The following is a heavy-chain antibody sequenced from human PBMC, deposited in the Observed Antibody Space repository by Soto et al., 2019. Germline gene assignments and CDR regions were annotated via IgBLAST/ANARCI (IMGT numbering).Heavy chain of an antibody. Sequence: PGGSLRLSCAASGFTFDDYAMHWVRQAPGKGLEWVSGISWNSGSIGYADSVKGRFTISRDNAKNSLYLQMNSLRAEDTALYYCAKDMTLGTDKSGRRGGNRTGCIDYWGQGTLVTVSS. CDR3: AKDMTLGTDKSGRRGGNRTGCIDY. J-gene: IGHJ4*02. CDR2: ISWNSGSI. CDR1: GFTFDDYA. D-gene: IGHD3-22*01. V-gene: IGHV3-9*01.